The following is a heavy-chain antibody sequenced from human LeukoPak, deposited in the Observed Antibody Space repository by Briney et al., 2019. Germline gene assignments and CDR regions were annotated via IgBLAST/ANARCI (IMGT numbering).Heavy chain of an antibody. J-gene: IGHJ5*02. Sequence: ASVKVSCKASGGTFSSYAISWVRQAPGQGLEWMGGIIPIFGTANYAQKFQGRVTITADESTSTAYMELSSLRSEDTAVYYCARAPPGGYNWNRGWFDPWGQGTLVTVSS. CDR2: IIPIFGTA. V-gene: IGHV1-69*13. D-gene: IGHD1-20*01. CDR3: ARAPPGGYNWNRGWFDP. CDR1: GGTFSSYA.